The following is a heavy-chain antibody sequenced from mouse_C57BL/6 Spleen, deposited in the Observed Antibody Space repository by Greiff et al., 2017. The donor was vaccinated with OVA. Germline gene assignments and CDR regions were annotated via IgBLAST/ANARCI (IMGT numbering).Heavy chain of an antibody. J-gene: IGHJ2*01. CDR2: IDPSDSET. CDR1: GYTFTSYW. CDR3: AQDSAGYADY. D-gene: IGHD3-2*02. V-gene: IGHV1-52*01. Sequence: VQLQQPGAELVRPGSSVKLSCKASGYTFTSYWMHWVKQRPIQGLEWIGNIDPSDSETHYNQKFKDKATLTVDKSSSTAYMQLSSLTSEDSAVYYCAQDSAGYADYWGQGTTLTVSS.